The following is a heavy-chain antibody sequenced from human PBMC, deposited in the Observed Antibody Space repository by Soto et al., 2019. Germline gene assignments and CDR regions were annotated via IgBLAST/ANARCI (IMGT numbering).Heavy chain of an antibody. CDR1: GFTFSDYY. V-gene: IGHV3-11*05. J-gene: IGHJ4*02. CDR3: ARVVHYYGSGSYYGPYFDY. Sequence: GGSLRLSCAASGFTFSDYYMSWIRQAPGKGLEWVSYISSSSSYTNYADSVEGRFTISRDNAKNSLYLQMNSLRAEDTAVYYCARVVHYYGSGSYYGPYFDYWGQGTLVTVSS. D-gene: IGHD3-10*01. CDR2: ISSSSSYT.